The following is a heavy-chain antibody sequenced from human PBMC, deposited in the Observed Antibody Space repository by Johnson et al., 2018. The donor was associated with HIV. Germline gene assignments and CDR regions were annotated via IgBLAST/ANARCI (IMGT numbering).Heavy chain of an antibody. J-gene: IGHJ3*02. V-gene: IGHV3-7*05. CDR2: IKQDGSEK. CDR3: ARGGEKGAFDI. Sequence: VQLVESGGGLVQPGGSLRLSCAASGFTFSSYWMSWVRQAPGKGLEWVANIKQDGSEKYYVDSVKGRFTISRDNAKNSLDLEMNSLKTEDTAVYYCARGGEKGAFDIWGQGTMVTVSS. CDR1: GFTFSSYW. D-gene: IGHD7-27*01.